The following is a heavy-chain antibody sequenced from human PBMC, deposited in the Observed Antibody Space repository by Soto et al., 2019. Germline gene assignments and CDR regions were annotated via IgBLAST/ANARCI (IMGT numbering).Heavy chain of an antibody. CDR1: GGSISTYY. Sequence: SETLSLTCTVSGGSISTYYWTWIRQPPGKGLEYIGYVYRSGSTDYNPSLRSRVTMSVDTSKNQFSLKLNSVTAADTAVYYCARLPYGGNFDYWGLGTLVTVSS. J-gene: IGHJ4*02. V-gene: IGHV4-59*08. D-gene: IGHD4-17*01. CDR3: ARLPYGGNFDY. CDR2: VYRSGST.